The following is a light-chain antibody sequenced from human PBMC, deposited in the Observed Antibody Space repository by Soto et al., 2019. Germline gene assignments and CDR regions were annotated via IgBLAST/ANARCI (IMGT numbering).Light chain of an antibody. V-gene: IGKV3D-7*01. CDR3: QQYHNLWT. Sequence: EIVLTQSPGTLSLSPGERATLSCRASQSVSSSYLAWYQQKPGEAPRLLIYGASTRATGTPARFSGSGSGTEFTLTITVLQSEDFALYYCQQYHNLWTFGQGTKVDIK. CDR1: QSVSSSY. J-gene: IGKJ1*01. CDR2: GAS.